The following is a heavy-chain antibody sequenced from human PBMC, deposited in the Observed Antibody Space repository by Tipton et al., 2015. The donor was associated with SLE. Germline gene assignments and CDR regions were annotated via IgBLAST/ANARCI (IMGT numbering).Heavy chain of an antibody. D-gene: IGHD6-19*01. CDR2: MYFSGNT. J-gene: IGHJ4*02. CDR3: ARQAHDSGWYEHFDH. CDR1: GGSIMNTHYS. V-gene: IGHV4-39*07. Sequence: TLSLTCTVSGGSIMNTHYSWGWVRQPPGKGLDCIGTMYFSGNTYYNPSLKSRVAISLDTSKNQLSLNLSSVTAADTAVYYCARQAHDSGWYEHFDHWGQGTLVAVSS.